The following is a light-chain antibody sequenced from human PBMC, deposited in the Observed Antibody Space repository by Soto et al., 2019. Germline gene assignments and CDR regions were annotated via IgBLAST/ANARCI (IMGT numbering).Light chain of an antibody. V-gene: IGKV1-13*02. CDR2: DVS. Sequence: AIQVTQSPSSLSASVGDRVTITCRASQDIRGALAWYQQKPGKAPKLLIYDVSTLESGVPSRFSGSGSGTEFTLTITSLQPEDFGTYYCQQFNSSPITFGHGTRLGIK. CDR3: QQFNSSPIT. J-gene: IGKJ5*01. CDR1: QDIRGA.